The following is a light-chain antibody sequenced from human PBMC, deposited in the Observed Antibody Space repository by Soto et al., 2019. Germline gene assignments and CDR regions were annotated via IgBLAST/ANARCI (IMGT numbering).Light chain of an antibody. V-gene: IGLV2-14*01. Sequence: QSALTQPASVSGSPGQSVTISCTGTSSDVGDYNFVSWYQQYPGKAPKLMIYEVSNRPSGVSNRFSGSKSGNTASLTISGLQAEDEDDYYCSSYASSSSVVFGGGTKLTVL. CDR1: SSDVGDYNF. CDR3: SSYASSSSVV. CDR2: EVS. J-gene: IGLJ2*01.